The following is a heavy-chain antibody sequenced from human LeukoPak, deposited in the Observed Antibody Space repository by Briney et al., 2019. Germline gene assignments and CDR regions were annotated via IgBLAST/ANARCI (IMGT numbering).Heavy chain of an antibody. CDR1: GFTFSSYG. J-gene: IGHJ3*02. CDR2: ISYDGSNK. V-gene: IGHV3-30*18. D-gene: IGHD6-19*01. Sequence: GGSLRLSCAASGFTFSSYGMHWVRQAPGKGLEWVAVISYDGSNKYYADSVKGRFTISRDNSKNTLYLQMNSLRAEDTAVYYCAKSKGSGWYGAFDIWGQGTMVTVSS. CDR3: AKSKGSGWYGAFDI.